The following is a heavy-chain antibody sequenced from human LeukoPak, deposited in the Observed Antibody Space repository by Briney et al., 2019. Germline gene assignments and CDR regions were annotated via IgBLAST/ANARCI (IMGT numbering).Heavy chain of an antibody. CDR1: GFTFSSYG. CDR2: IWYDGSNK. CDR3: ARERAAVVPAATMFPYYYYGMDV. D-gene: IGHD2-2*01. Sequence: GGSLRLSCAASGFTFSSYGMHWVRQAPGKGLEWVAVIWYDGSNKYYADSVKGRFTISRDNSKNTLYLQMNSLRAEDTAVYYCARERAAVVPAATMFPYYYYGMDVWGQGTTVTVSS. V-gene: IGHV3-33*01. J-gene: IGHJ6*02.